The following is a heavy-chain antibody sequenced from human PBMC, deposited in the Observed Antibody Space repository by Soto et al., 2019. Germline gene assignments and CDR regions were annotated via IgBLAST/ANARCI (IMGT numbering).Heavy chain of an antibody. Sequence: QVQLVQSASEVQKPGTSVKVSCKASGYSFNDYYIHWVRQAPGQGPEWMGGISPSSGGTHYAPKVEGRVDLATDTSISTAYMDLSTLRSDDTAVYYCTRGPRKELWFPNVYWGQGTLVTVSS. CDR1: GYSFNDYY. D-gene: IGHD3-16*02. CDR3: TRGPRKELWFPNVY. CDR2: ISPSSGGT. V-gene: IGHV1-2*02. J-gene: IGHJ4*02.